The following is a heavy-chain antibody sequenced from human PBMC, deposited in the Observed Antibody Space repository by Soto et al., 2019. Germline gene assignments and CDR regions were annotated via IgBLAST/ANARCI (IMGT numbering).Heavy chain of an antibody. J-gene: IGHJ4*02. D-gene: IGHD1-7*01. CDR1: GFTFSSYG. CDR2: SSATGAGT. V-gene: IGHV3-23*01. CDR3: AKDRRAGGNYGFYSDF. Sequence: EVQLLESGGGLVQPGGSLRLSCAASGFTFSSYGMTWVRQAPGKGLEWVSFSSATGAGTYYADSVKGRFTISRDNSKNTLYLQMTSLRADDTAVYYWAKDRRAGGNYGFYSDFLGQGALVIVSS.